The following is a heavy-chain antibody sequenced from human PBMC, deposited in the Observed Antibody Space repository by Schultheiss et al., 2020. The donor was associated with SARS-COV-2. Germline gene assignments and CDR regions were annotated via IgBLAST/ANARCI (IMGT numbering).Heavy chain of an antibody. V-gene: IGHV4-34*01. CDR3: SRGRTSVIPSPVLGLGPHYFSYYMDV. CDR2: VSHSGGT. CDR1: GESFNGFS. Sequence: SETLSLTCAVYGESFNGFSWTWIRQSPGKGLEWIGQVSHSGGTHYSPSLKRRVTISVDTSKSQFSLRLRSVTAADTAIYFCSRGRTSVIPSPVLGLGPHYFSYYMDVWGQGTTVTVSS. D-gene: IGHD4-11*01. J-gene: IGHJ6*03.